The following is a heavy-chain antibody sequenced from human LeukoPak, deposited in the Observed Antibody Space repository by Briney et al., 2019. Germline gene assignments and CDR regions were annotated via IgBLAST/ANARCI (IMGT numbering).Heavy chain of an antibody. V-gene: IGHV4-59*08. CDR1: GGSISSYY. CDR2: IYYSGST. D-gene: IGHD6-19*01. Sequence: SETLSLTCTVSGGSISSYYWSWIRQPPGKGLEWIGYIYYSGSTNYNPSLKSRVTISVDTSKNQFSLKLSSVTAADTAVYYCARHGSGWYKITGHWFDPWGQGTLVTVSS. CDR3: ARHGSGWYKITGHWFDP. J-gene: IGHJ5*02.